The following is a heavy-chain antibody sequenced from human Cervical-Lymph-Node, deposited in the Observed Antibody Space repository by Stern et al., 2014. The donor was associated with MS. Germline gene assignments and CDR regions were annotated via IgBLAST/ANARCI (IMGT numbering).Heavy chain of an antibody. CDR1: GGSISSGGYY. CDR2: IYYIGST. CDR3: ARWLQYPGYFDY. Sequence: QLQLQESGPGLVKPSQTLSLTCTVSGGSISSGGYYWSWIRQHPGKGLEWIGYIYYIGSTYYNPSLKSRITISVDTSKNQFSLKLSSVTAADTAVYYCARWLQYPGYFDYWGQGTLVTVSS. V-gene: IGHV4-31*03. D-gene: IGHD5-24*01. J-gene: IGHJ4*02.